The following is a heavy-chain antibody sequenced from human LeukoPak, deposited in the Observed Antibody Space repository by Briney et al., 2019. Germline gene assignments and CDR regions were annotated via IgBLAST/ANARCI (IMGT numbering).Heavy chain of an antibody. Sequence: GGSLRLSCAASGFTFSSYWMSWVRQAPGKGLEWVANIKQDGSEKYYVDSVKGRFTISRDNAKNSLYLQMNSLRAEDTAVYYCARDLASSWYDGMTPRGVWGQGTTVTVSS. CDR2: IKQDGSEK. D-gene: IGHD6-13*01. V-gene: IGHV3-7*01. J-gene: IGHJ6*02. CDR3: ARDLASSWYDGMTPRGV. CDR1: GFTFSSYW.